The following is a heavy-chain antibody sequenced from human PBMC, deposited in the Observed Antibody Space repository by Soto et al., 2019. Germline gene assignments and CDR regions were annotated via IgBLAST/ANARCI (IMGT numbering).Heavy chain of an antibody. CDR1: GYSFTDYH. Sequence: ASVKVSCKASGYSFTDYHIHWVRQAPGQGLECLGRINPKSGGTSTAQKIQGWVTMTTDTSISTASVELTRLTSDDTAIYYSARGDSTDSSNGVCSFFYNHDMDVWGQGTTVTVSS. V-gene: IGHV1-2*04. CDR3: ARGDSTDSSNGVCSFFYNHDMDV. J-gene: IGHJ6*02. CDR2: INPKSGGT. D-gene: IGHD2-8*01.